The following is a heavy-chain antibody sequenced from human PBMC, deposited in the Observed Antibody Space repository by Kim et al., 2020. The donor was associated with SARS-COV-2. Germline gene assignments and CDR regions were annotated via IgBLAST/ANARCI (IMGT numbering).Heavy chain of an antibody. J-gene: IGHJ6*02. CDR1: GGSFSGYY. CDR2: INHSGST. CDR3: ARVPTYYDFWSGYSPYYYYGMDV. Sequence: SETLSLTCAVYGGSFSGYYWSWIRQPPGKGLEWIGEINHSGSTNYNPSLKSRVTISVDTSKNQFSLKLSSVTAADTAVYYCARVPTYYDFWSGYSPYYYYGMDVWGQGTTVTVSS. D-gene: IGHD3-3*01. V-gene: IGHV4-34*01.